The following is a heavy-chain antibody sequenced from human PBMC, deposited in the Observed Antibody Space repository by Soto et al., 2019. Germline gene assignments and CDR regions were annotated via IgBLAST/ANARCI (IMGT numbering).Heavy chain of an antibody. CDR2: IYWDDDK. J-gene: IGHJ4*02. Sequence: QITLNESGPTVVRPTETLTLTCRFSGFSLTTSGVGVGWIRQSPGKAPEWVALIYWDDDKRYSASLKSRLTITKDTSKNQLVLTVSDLDPTDTATYYCAHRVLRTVFGLVTTTAIFFDFWGPGTPVAVSS. CDR3: AHRVLRTVFGLVTTTAIFFDF. D-gene: IGHD3-3*01. V-gene: IGHV2-5*02. CDR1: GFSLTTSGVG.